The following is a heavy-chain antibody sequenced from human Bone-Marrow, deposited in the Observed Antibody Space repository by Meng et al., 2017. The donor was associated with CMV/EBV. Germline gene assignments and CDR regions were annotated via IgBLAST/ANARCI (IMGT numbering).Heavy chain of an antibody. V-gene: IGHV3-21*01. D-gene: IGHD3-22*01. J-gene: IGHJ3*02. Sequence: GGSLRLSCAASGFTFSSYSMNWVRQAPGKGLEWVSSISSSSSYIYYADSVKGRFTISRDNAKNSLYLQMNSLRAEDTAVYYCATRRSSTYYYDSSGEAFDIWGQGTMVTFSS. CDR3: ATRRSSTYYYDSSGEAFDI. CDR2: ISSSSSYI. CDR1: GFTFSSYS.